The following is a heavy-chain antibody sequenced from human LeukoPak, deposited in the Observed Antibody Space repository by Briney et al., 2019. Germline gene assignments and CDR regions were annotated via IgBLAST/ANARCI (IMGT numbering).Heavy chain of an antibody. CDR3: AKDSSGWYGNYYYYYMDV. CDR2: IRYDGSNK. Sequence: GGSLRLSCAASGFTFSSYGMHWVRQAPGKGLEWVAFIRYDGSNKYYADSVKGRFTISRDNSKNMLYLQMNSLRAEDTAVYYCAKDSSGWYGNYYYYYMDVWGKGTTVTISS. V-gene: IGHV3-30*02. CDR1: GFTFSSYG. D-gene: IGHD6-19*01. J-gene: IGHJ6*03.